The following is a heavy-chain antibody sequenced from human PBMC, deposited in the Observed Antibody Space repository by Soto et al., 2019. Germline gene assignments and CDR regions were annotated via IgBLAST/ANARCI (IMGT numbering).Heavy chain of an antibody. Sequence: QVQLVQSGAEVKKPGSSVKVSCKASGGTFSSYTISWVRQAPGQGLEWMGRIIPILGIANYAQKFQGRVTITADKSTSTAYMELSSLRSEDTAVYYCARAPAGYSYGSIGYWGQGTLVTVSS. V-gene: IGHV1-69*02. CDR3: ARAPAGYSYGSIGY. CDR2: IIPILGIA. CDR1: GGTFSSYT. J-gene: IGHJ4*02. D-gene: IGHD5-18*01.